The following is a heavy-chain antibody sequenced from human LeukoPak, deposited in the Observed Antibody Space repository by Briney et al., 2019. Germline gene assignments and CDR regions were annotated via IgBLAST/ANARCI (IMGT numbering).Heavy chain of an antibody. CDR3: ARQGGPQSIVVVPAAYYFDY. CDR1: GGSFSGYY. CDR2: INHSGST. D-gene: IGHD2-2*01. J-gene: IGHJ4*02. V-gene: IGHV4-34*01. Sequence: SETLSLTCAVYGGSFSGYYWSWIRQPPGKGLEWIGEINHSGSTNYNPSLKSRVTISVDTSKNQFPLKLSSVTAADTAVYYCARQGGPQSIVVVPAAYYFDYWGQGTLVTVSS.